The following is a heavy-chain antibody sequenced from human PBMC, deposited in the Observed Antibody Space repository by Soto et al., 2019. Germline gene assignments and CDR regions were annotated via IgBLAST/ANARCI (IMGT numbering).Heavy chain of an antibody. D-gene: IGHD2-21*02. J-gene: IGHJ2*01. CDR1: GFTFSACA. CDR3: AKEVGIAMTAITNWHFDP. V-gene: IGHV3-30*18. CDR2: ISTDGSNQ. Sequence: QVPLVESGGGVVQPGRSQRLSCAASGFTFSACAMHWVRQSPGKGLEWVAVISTDGSNQSYEDSVKGRFTMSRDNSKHTLYLKMDSLRSEDTAVYYCAKEVGIAMTAITNWHFDPWGRGTLVTVSS.